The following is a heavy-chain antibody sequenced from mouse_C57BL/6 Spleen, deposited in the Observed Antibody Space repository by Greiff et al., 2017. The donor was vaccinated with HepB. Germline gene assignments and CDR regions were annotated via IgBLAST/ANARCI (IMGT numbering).Heavy chain of an antibody. D-gene: IGHD2-12*01. J-gene: IGHJ2*01. CDR1: GYTFTSYW. V-gene: IGHV1-61*01. CDR3: ARKARYDDFDY. Sequence: QVQLQQPGAELVRPGSSVKLSCKASGYTFTSYWMDWVKQRPGQGLEWIGNIYPSDSETHYNQKFKDKATLTVDKSSSTAYMQLSSLTSEDSAVYYCARKARYDDFDYWGQGTTLTVSS. CDR2: IYPSDSET.